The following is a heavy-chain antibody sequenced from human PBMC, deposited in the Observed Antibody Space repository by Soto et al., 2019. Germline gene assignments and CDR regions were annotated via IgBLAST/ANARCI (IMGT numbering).Heavy chain of an antibody. CDR3: ARGVI. CDR1: GFTFSISW. Sequence: PGGSLRLSCSASGFTFSISWMNWVRQAPGKGLEWVANIKADGREKSYVDSVKGRFTISRDNAKNSLYLQMNSLRVEDTAVYYCARGVIWGKGTTVTVSS. V-gene: IGHV3-7*01. CDR2: IKADGREK. J-gene: IGHJ6*04.